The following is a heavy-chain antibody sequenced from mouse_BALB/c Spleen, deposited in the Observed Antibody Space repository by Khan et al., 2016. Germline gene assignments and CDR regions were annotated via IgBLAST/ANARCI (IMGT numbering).Heavy chain of an antibody. CDR3: ASGRHFDF. D-gene: IGHD3-1*01. V-gene: IGHV1-4*02. J-gene: IGHJ2*01. Sequence: QVQLQQSAAELARPGASVKMSCKASGYTFTDYTIHWVKQRPGQGLEWIGYSNPTSGYTEYNHKFTDKTTLTADKSSITAYIQLSSLTSEDSAVYYCASGRHFDFWGQGTTLTVSS. CDR2: SNPTSGYT. CDR1: GYTFTDYT.